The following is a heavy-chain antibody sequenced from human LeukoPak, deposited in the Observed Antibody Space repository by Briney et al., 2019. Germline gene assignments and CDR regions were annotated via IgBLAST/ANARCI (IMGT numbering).Heavy chain of an antibody. V-gene: IGHV1-2*02. J-gene: IGHJ3*02. D-gene: IGHD2-8*02. CDR2: INPNSGGT. CDR1: GYTFTGYY. CDR3: ARVKLGLLGDDAFDI. Sequence: WASVKVSCKASGYTFTGYYMHWVRQAPGQGLEWMGWINPNSGGTNYAQKFQGRVTMTRDTSISTAYMELSRLRSDDTAVYYCARVKLGLLGDDAFDIWGQGTMVTVSS.